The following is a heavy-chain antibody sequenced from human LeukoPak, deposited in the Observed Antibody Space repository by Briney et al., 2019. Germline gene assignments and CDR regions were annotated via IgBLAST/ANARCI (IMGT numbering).Heavy chain of an antibody. J-gene: IGHJ4*02. CDR2: INSDGSST. CDR1: GFTLSSYW. V-gene: IGHV3-74*01. Sequence: GGSLRLSCVASGFTLSSYWMHWVRQTPGKGLVWVSRINSDGSSTSYADSVKGRFTVSRDNAKNTLYLQMNSLRAEDTAVYYCAKHVGNNQDGRYFDYWGQGTLVTVSS. CDR3: AKHVGNNQDGRYFDY. D-gene: IGHD1/OR15-1a*01.